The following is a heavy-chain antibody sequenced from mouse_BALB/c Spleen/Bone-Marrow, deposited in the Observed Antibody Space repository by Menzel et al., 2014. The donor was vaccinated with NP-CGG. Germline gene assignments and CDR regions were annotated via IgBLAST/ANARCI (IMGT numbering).Heavy chain of an antibody. D-gene: IGHD3-2*01. CDR3: ATDSSGYLDY. V-gene: IGHV14-3*02. CDR1: GFNIKDTY. CDR2: IDLANGNT. Sequence: EVKLQESGAELVKPGASVKLSCTASGFNIKDTYMHCVKQRPEQGLEWIGRIDLANGNTKYDPEFQGQATITASTYSQTAYLQLSSLTSEDTAVYYCATDSSGYLDYWGQGTTLTVS. J-gene: IGHJ2*01.